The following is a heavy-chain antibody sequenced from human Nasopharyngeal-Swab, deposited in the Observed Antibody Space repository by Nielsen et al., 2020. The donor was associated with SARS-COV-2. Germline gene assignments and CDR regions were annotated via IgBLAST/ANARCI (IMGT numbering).Heavy chain of an antibody. J-gene: IGHJ4*02. Sequence: GGSLRLSCKGSGYSFTSYYIIWVRQMPGKGLEWMGRIDPSDSYTNYGPSFQGHVTISADKSISTAYLQWSSLKASDTAIYYCARRGFEYNSSPEWDYWGQGTLVTVSS. CDR3: ARRGFEYNSSPEWDY. CDR1: GYSFTSYY. V-gene: IGHV5-10-1*01. CDR2: IDPSDSYT. D-gene: IGHD6-6*01.